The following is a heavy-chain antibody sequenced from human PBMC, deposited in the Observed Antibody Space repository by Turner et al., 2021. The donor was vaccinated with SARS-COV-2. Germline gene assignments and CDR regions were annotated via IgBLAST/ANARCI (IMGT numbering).Heavy chain of an antibody. V-gene: IGHV1-24*01. D-gene: IGHD2-21*02. CDR1: GYTLTELS. Sequence: QFQLVQSGAELQKPGASVKVSCKVSGYTLTELSMHWVRQAPGKGLEWMGGVDPEDAETIYAQKFQGRVTMTEDTSTDTAYMELSSLRSEDTAVYYGATGYADCGGDCSIDYWGQGTLVTVSS. J-gene: IGHJ4*02. CDR2: VDPEDAET. CDR3: ATGYADCGGDCSIDY.